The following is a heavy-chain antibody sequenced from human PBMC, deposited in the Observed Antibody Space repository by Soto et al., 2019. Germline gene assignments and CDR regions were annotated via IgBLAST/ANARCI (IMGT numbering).Heavy chain of an antibody. J-gene: IGHJ6*02. CDR3: VSGGIGCLHGLVDV. Sequence: QVQLQQSGPGLVKPSETLSLTCTVSSGPSSSHNWGWIRQPPGRGLEWIGYVYDTGDTSYNPSLGSRVTISADPTTHHISLPLTSVTVADPAVYYGVSGGIGCLHGLVDVWGQGTTVSVSS. V-gene: IGHV4-59*08. CDR1: SGPSSSHN. CDR2: VYDTGDT. D-gene: IGHD3-16*01.